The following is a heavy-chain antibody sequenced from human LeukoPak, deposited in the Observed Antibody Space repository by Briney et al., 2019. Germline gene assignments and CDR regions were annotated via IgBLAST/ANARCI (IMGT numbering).Heavy chain of an antibody. CDR1: GGCISSSSYY. J-gene: IGHJ4*02. CDR3: ARLSTVTTGFGIDY. Sequence: SDTLSLTCTVCGGCISSSSYYWGWLRQPAGKELEWIGSIFYSGATYYNPSLKSRVTISVDTSKNQFSLKPSSVTAADTAVYYCARLSTVTTGFGIDYWGQGTLVTVSS. V-gene: IGHV4-39*01. CDR2: IFYSGAT. D-gene: IGHD4-11*01.